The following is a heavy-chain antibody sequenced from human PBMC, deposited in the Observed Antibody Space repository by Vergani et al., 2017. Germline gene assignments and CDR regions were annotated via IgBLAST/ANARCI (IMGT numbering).Heavy chain of an antibody. D-gene: IGHD7-27*01. Sequence: QVQLVESGGGLVKPGGSLRLSCAASGFTFSDYYMRWIRQAPGKGLEWVSYISSSGSTIYYADSVKGRFTISSDNAKNALYLQVNSLRAEDTAVYYCARKTGDRFFSWYFDLWGRGTLVTVSS. CDR2: ISSSGSTI. J-gene: IGHJ2*01. CDR1: GFTFSDYY. V-gene: IGHV3-11*01. CDR3: ARKTGDRFFSWYFDL.